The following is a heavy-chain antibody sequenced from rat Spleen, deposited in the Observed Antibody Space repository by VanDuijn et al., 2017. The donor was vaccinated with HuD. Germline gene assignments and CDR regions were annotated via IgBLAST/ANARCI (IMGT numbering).Heavy chain of an antibody. CDR1: GFSLASYG. CDR2: MWSGGST. V-gene: IGHV2-4*01. Sequence: QVQLKESGPGLVQPSQTLSLTCTVSGFSLASYGVSWVRQPPEEGLEWMGVMWSGGSTDYNSALKSRLSISRDTSKNQVFLKMNSLQSEDTTTYYCARDYYSSYGYFDYWGQGVMVTVSS. CDR3: ARDYYSSYGYFDY. J-gene: IGHJ2*01. D-gene: IGHD1-2*01.